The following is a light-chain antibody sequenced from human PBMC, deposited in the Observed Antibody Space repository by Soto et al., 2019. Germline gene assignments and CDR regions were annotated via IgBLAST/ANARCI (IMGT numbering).Light chain of an antibody. V-gene: IGKV1-5*03. CDR2: KAS. CDR3: QECNSYSRST. CDR1: QDISNS. Sequence: DMQMTQSPSTLSASVGDRVTITCRASQDISNSLAWYQQKPGKAPKLLIYKASTLQSGVPSRFSGRGSGTEFPLTVSSLQPYDFETYYCQECNSYSRSTVGQGTRLDIK. J-gene: IGKJ2*01.